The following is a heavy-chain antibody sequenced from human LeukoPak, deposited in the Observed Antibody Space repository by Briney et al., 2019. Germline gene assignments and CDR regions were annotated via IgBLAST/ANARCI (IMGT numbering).Heavy chain of an antibody. CDR1: GGSISSSSYY. CDR3: ASMVYDLWSGYHRVYYFDY. D-gene: IGHD3-3*01. V-gene: IGHV4-39*01. J-gene: IGHJ4*02. Sequence: PSETLSLTCTVSGGSISSSSYYWGWIRQPPGKGLEWIGSIYYSGGTYYNPSLKSRVTISVDTSKNQFSLKLSSVTAADTAVYYCASMVYDLWSGYHRVYYFDYWGQGTLVTVSS. CDR2: IYYSGGT.